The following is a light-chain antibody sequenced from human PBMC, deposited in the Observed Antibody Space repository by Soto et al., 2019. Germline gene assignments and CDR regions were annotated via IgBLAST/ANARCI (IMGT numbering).Light chain of an antibody. J-gene: IGLJ3*02. Sequence: QSVLTQPPSVSGAPGQRVTISCTGSSSNIGAGYDVHWYQQLPGTAPKLLIYGNSNRPSGVPDRFSGSKSGTSASLAITGRQAEDEADYYCQSYDSTLSGSGFGGGTQLPVL. CDR1: SSNIGAGYD. V-gene: IGLV1-40*01. CDR2: GNS. CDR3: QSYDSTLSGSG.